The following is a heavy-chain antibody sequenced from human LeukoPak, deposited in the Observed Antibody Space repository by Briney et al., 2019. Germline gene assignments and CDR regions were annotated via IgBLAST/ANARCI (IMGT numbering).Heavy chain of an antibody. V-gene: IGHV4-59*01. J-gene: IGHJ6*02. D-gene: IGHD5-18*01. CDR1: GGSISSYY. Sequence: PSETVSLTCTVSGGSISSYYWSWVRQPPGKGLEWIGYIYYSGSTNYNPSLKSRVTISVDTSKNQFSLKLSSVTAADTAVYYCAGGRGYSYEYGMDVWGQGTTVTVSS. CDR3: AGGRGYSYEYGMDV. CDR2: IYYSGST.